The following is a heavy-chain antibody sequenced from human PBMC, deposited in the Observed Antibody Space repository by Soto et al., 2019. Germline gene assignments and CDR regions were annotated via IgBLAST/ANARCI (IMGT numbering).Heavy chain of an antibody. CDR2: IYYSGST. CDR1: GGSISSGDYY. J-gene: IGHJ5*02. Sequence: SETLSLTCTVSGGSISSGDYYWSWIRQPPGKGLEWIGYIYYSGSTYYNPSLKSRVTISVDTSKNQFSLKLSSVTAADTAVYYCARESPKTTPPYYWFDPWGQGTLVTVSS. D-gene: IGHD1-7*01. CDR3: ARESPKTTPPYYWFDP. V-gene: IGHV4-30-4*01.